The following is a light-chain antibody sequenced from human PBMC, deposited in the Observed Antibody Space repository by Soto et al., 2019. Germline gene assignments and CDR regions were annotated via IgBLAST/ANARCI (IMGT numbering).Light chain of an antibody. CDR1: SSDVGGYNY. J-gene: IGLJ1*01. V-gene: IGLV2-8*01. Sequence: QSVLTQPPSASGSPGQSVAISCTGTSSDVGGYNYVSWYQQHPGKAPKLMIYEVNKRPSGVPDRFSGSKSGNTASLTVSGNQAEDEADYYCSSYAGSSNVFGTGTKLTVL. CDR3: SSYAGSSNV. CDR2: EVN.